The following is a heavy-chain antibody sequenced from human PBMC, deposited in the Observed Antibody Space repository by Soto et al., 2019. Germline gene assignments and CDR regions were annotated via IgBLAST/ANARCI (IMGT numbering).Heavy chain of an antibody. CDR1: GGSFSGYY. CDR3: ARGTIGLDPYGSNLAY. J-gene: IGHJ4*02. CDR2: INHSGST. V-gene: IGHV4-34*01. D-gene: IGHD4-17*01. Sequence: QVQLQQWGAGLLKPSETLSLTCAVHGGSFSGYYWSWIRKPPGKGPEWIGEINHSGSTNYNPSINSRVTISVDTSKHQFALELSSVTAADTAVYYCARGTIGLDPYGSNLAYCGQGTLVTVSS.